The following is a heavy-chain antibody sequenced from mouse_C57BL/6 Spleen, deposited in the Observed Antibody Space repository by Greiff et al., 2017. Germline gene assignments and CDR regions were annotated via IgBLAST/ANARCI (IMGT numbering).Heavy chain of an antibody. Sequence: QVQLKQPGAELVKPGASVKLSCKASGYTFTSYWMHWVKQRPGQGLEWIGMIHPNSGSTNYNEKFKSKATLTVDKSSSTAYMQLSSLTSEDSAVYYCAREMTDYTAMDYWGQGTSVTVSS. D-gene: IGHD2-12*01. CDR1: GYTFTSYW. V-gene: IGHV1-64*01. J-gene: IGHJ4*01. CDR3: AREMTDYTAMDY. CDR2: IHPNSGST.